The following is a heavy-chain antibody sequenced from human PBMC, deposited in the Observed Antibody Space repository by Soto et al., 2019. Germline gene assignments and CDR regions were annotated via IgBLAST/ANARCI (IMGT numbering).Heavy chain of an antibody. D-gene: IGHD3-3*02. J-gene: IGHJ6*02. V-gene: IGHV1-69*13. CDR3: ARVSRVHFLTHYYYYGMDV. Sequence: ASVKVSCKASGGTFSSYAISWVRQAPGQGLEWMGGIIPIFGTANYAQKFQGRVTITADESTSTAYMELSSLRSENTAVYYCARVSRVHFLTHYYYYGMDVWGQGTTVTVSS. CDR1: GGTFSSYA. CDR2: IIPIFGTA.